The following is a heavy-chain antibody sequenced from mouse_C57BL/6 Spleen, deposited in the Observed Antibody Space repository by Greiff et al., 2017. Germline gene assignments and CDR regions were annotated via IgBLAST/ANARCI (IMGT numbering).Heavy chain of an antibody. D-gene: IGHD1-1*01. CDR2: IDPSDSYT. J-gene: IGHJ3*01. Sequence: VQLQQPGAELVMPGASVKLSCKASGYTFTSYWMHWVKQRPGQGLEWIGEIDPSDSYTNYNQKFKGKSTLTVDKSSSTAYMQLSSLTSEDSAVYYCARTGYYYGSSYVFAYWGQGTLVTVSA. CDR1: GYTFTSYW. CDR3: ARTGYYYGSSYVFAY. V-gene: IGHV1-69*01.